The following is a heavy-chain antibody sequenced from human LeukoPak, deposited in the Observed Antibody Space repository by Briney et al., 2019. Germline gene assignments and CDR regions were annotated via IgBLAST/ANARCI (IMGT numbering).Heavy chain of an antibody. V-gene: IGHV3-21*01. CDR3: ASISDLLYYFHS. Sequence: GGSLRLSCAASGFTFSSYSMNWVRQAPGKGLEWVSTIGSSSSYIYYADSVKGRFTISRDNAKNSLYLQMNSLRVEDTAMYYCASISDLLYYFHSWGQGTLVTVSS. CDR1: GFTFSSYS. J-gene: IGHJ4*02. CDR2: IGSSSSYI.